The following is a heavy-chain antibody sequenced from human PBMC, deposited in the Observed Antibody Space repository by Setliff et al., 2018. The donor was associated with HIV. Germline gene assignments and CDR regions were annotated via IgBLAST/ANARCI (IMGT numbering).Heavy chain of an antibody. V-gene: IGHV3-23*01. J-gene: IGHJ3*01. CDR3: RIPPNGGRSFDV. D-gene: IGHD2-8*01. CDR1: VFTFTTYD. Sequence: PSETLSLSCVASVFTFTTYDMTWVRQAPGKGLEWVSYITDSGAYYSDSVKGRFTISRDTSKNTLYLQLNSLRAEDTAVYYCRIPPNGGRSFDVWGQGTMVTVSS. CDR2: ITDSGA.